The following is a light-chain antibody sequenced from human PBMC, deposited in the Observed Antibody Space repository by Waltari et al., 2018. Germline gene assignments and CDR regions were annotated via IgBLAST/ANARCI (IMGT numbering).Light chain of an antibody. J-gene: IGKJ2*01. CDR1: EGIRTY. CDR2: GAS. Sequence: IQLTQSPSSLSASVGDKVTITCRASEGIRTYLSWYQQQPGKAPKLLIYGASTWQSGVPSRFSGSGSGTDFTLTISSLQPGDFATYYCQQYNSYSMYTFGQGTKLEIK. CDR3: QQYNSYSMYT. V-gene: IGKV1-9*01.